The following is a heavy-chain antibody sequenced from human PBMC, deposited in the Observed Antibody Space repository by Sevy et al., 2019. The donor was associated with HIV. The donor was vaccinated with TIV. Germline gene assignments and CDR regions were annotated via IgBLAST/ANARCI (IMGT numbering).Heavy chain of an antibody. V-gene: IGHV3-43*01. J-gene: IGHJ4*02. D-gene: IGHD5-12*01. CDR3: AKDVGGFSGFDY. CDR1: GFKFDDHT. Sequence: GGSLRLPCGASGFKFDDHTVHWVRQAPGKGLQWVSFIGGDKKKSSYASSVQGRFSISRDNRRNTLYLQMHSLRIEDTGLYFCAKDVGGFSGFDYWGQGTLVTVSS. CDR2: IGGDKKKS.